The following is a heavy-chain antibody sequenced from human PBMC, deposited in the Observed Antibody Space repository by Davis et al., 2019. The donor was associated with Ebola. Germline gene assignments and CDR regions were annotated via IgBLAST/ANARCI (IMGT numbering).Heavy chain of an antibody. D-gene: IGHD3-3*01. CDR2: ISGSGGTT. V-gene: IGHV3-23*01. CDR3: ARSGLSFGVVKYHYGMDV. J-gene: IGHJ6*04. CDR1: GFTFRKYA. Sequence: GGSLRLSCVASGFTFRKYAVSWVRQAPGKGLEWVSAISGSGGTTYYAGSVKGRFTASRDNSKKTMYLQMNSLRAEDTAVYYCARSGLSFGVVKYHYGMDVWGKGTTVTVSS.